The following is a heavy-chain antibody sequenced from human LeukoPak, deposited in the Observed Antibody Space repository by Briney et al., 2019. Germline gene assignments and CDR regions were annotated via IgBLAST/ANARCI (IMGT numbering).Heavy chain of an antibody. V-gene: IGHV7-4-1*02. Sequence: GASVKVSCTASGYTFTAYPLNWVRQAPGQGLEWMGWIHTNTGNPTYAQGFTGRFVFSLDTSVSTAYLQISSLKAEDTAVYYCARVQGNYDSSDYAYDFWGQGTLVTVSS. CDR2: IHTNTGNP. J-gene: IGHJ4*02. D-gene: IGHD3-22*01. CDR1: GYTFTAYP. CDR3: ARVQGNYDSSDYAYDF.